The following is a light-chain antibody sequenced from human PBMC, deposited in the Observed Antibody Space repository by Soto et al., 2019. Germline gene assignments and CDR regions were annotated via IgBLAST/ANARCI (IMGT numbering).Light chain of an antibody. V-gene: IGKV3-20*01. CDR3: QQLSTYPST. CDR2: GAS. J-gene: IGKJ4*01. CDR1: QSVSSSY. Sequence: EIVLTQSPGTLALSPGERATLSCRASQSVSSSYLAWYQQKPGQAPRLLIHGASSRTTGIPDRFSGSGSGTDFTLTIARLEPEDFATYYCQQLSTYPSTFGGGTKVEIK.